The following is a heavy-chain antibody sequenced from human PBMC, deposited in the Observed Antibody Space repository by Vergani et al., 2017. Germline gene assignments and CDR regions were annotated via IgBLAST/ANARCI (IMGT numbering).Heavy chain of an antibody. CDR1: GFDFSHYG. CDR2: VRYYGNNK. D-gene: IGHD4-17*01. CDR3: AKDITPSYSGDSGGY. V-gene: IGHV3-30*02. J-gene: IGHJ1*01. Sequence: QVQLMESGGGVVQPGGSLRLSCAASGFDFSHYGIHGVRQAPGKGLEWVAFVRYYGNNKYYADSVRGRFTISRDNSKNTVDLHMNSLRPEDTAVYHCAKDITPSYSGDSGGYWGQGTLVTVSS.